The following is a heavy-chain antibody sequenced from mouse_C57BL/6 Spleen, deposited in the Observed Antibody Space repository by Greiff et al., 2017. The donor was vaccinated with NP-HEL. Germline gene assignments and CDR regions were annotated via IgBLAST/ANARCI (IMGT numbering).Heavy chain of an antibody. CDR3: TSYGSSYGYFDV. D-gene: IGHD1-1*01. CDR2: IYPGSGST. Sequence: QVQLQQPGAELVKPGASVKMSCKASGYTFTSYWITWVKQRPGQGLEWIGDIYPGSGSTNYNEKFKGKAILTADKSSSTAYMELRSLTSEDSAVYYCTSYGSSYGYFDVWGTGTTVTVSS. V-gene: IGHV1-55*01. J-gene: IGHJ1*03. CDR1: GYTFTSYW.